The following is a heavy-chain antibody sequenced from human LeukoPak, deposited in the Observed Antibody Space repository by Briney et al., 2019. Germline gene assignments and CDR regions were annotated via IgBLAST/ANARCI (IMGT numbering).Heavy chain of an antibody. D-gene: IGHD3-10*01. CDR3: ARVLAGSYSNWFDP. J-gene: IGHJ5*02. Sequence: PSETLSLTCTVSGGSISSYYWSWIRQPPGKGLEWIGYIYYSGSTNYNPSLKGRVTISVDTSKNQFSLKLSSVTAADTAVYYCARVLAGSYSNWFDPWGQGTLVTVSS. V-gene: IGHV4-59*01. CDR2: IYYSGST. CDR1: GGSISSYY.